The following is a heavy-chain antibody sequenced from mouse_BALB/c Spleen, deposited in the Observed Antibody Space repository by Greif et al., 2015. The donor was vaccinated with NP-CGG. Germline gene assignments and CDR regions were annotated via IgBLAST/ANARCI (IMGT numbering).Heavy chain of an antibody. CDR1: GFSLTGYG. Sequence: VHLVESGPCLVAPSQSLSITCTVSGFSLTGYGVNWVRQPPGKGLEWLGMIWGDGSTDYNSALKSRLSISKDNSKSXVFLKMNSLQTDDTARYYCARGDYGSSLYYAMDYWGQGTSVTVSS. D-gene: IGHD1-1*01. J-gene: IGHJ4*01. V-gene: IGHV2-6-7*01. CDR2: IWGDGST. CDR3: ARGDYGSSLYYAMDY.